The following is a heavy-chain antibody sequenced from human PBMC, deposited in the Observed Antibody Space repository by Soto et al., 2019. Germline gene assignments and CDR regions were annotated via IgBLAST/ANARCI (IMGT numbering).Heavy chain of an antibody. CDR1: GFTFSSYA. Sequence: GGSLRLSCAASGFTFSSYAMSWVRQAPGKGLEWVSAISGSGGSTYYADSVKGRFTISRDNSKNTLYLQMNSLRAEDTAVYYCAKDNSYSSLIAAAGSLFDYWGQGTLVTVSS. J-gene: IGHJ4*02. V-gene: IGHV3-23*01. CDR3: AKDNSYSSLIAAAGSLFDY. D-gene: IGHD6-13*01. CDR2: ISGSGGST.